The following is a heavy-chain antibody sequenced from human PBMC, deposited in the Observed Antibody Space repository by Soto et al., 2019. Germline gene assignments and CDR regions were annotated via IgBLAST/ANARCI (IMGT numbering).Heavy chain of an antibody. CDR1: GGTFSSYA. V-gene: IGHV1-69*06. CDR3: NSGNTGYAKKXXGXVTMTRNTSISTAYMDLSSLRSEDTAVYSCARARGNYYDSSGLDY. D-gene: IGHD2-2*01. Sequence: SVKFSCKASGGTFSSYAISWVRQAPGQGLEWMGGIIPIFGTANYAHKFQGRFTMTADKSTSTAYMELXXQGLEWMGWMNPNSGNTGYAKKXXGXVTMTRNTSISTAYMDLSSLRSEDTAVYSCARARGNYYDSSGLDYWGQGTLVTVSS. CDR2: IIPIFGTA. J-gene: IGHJ4*02.